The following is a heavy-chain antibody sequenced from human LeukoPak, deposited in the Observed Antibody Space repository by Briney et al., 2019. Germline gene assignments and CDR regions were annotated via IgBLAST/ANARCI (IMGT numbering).Heavy chain of an antibody. Sequence: ASVKVTCKASGYTFTGYYMHWVRQAPGQGLEWMGWINPNSGGTNYAQKFQGRVTMTRDTSISTAYMELSRLRSDDTAVYYCARVMEYSSYYYDSSGYYSLWGQGTLVTVSS. CDR1: GYTFTGYY. CDR3: ARVMEYSSYYYDSSGYYSL. D-gene: IGHD3-22*01. J-gene: IGHJ4*02. V-gene: IGHV1-2*02. CDR2: INPNSGGT.